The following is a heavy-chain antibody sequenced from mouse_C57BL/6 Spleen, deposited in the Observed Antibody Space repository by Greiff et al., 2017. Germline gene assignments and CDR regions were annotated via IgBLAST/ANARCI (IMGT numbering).Heavy chain of an antibody. V-gene: IGHV1-78*01. CDR1: GYTFTDHT. Sequence: QVQLQQSDAELVKPGASVKISCKVSGYTFTDHTIHWMKQRPEQGLEWIGYIYPRDGSTKYNEKFKGKATLTADKSSRPAYMQLNSRTSEDSAVYFCARGGDYDWFAYWGQGTLVTVSA. CDR2: IYPRDGST. CDR3: ARGGDYDWFAY. J-gene: IGHJ3*01. D-gene: IGHD2-4*01.